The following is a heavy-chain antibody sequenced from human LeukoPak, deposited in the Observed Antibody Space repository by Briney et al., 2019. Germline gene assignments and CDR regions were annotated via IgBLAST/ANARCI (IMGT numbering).Heavy chain of an antibody. V-gene: IGHV4-39*01. CDR2: IYYSGST. Sequence: PSETLSLTCTVSGGSISSSSYYWGWIRQPPGKGLDWFGTIYYSGSTYYNPSLKSRVTISVDTSNDQFSLKLSSLTAADTAVYYCATYCSSTSCPHRRAFDIWGQGTMVTVSS. D-gene: IGHD2-2*01. CDR1: GGSISSSSYY. J-gene: IGHJ3*02. CDR3: ATYCSSTSCPHRRAFDI.